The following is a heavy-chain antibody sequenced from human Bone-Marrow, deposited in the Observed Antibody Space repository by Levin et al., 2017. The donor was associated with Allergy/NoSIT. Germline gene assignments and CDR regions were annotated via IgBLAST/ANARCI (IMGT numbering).Heavy chain of an antibody. CDR3: AKAPRGYNWNFDY. V-gene: IGHV3-23*01. J-gene: IGHJ4*01. CDR1: GFTFSNYA. Sequence: GVLKISCAASGFTFSNYAMSWVRQAPGKGLEWVSVISGSGSNTYYADSVKGRFTISRDNSKNTLYLQLNSLKADDTAVYYCAKAPRGYNWNFDYWGQGTLVTVSS. D-gene: IGHD1-20*01. CDR2: ISGSGSNT.